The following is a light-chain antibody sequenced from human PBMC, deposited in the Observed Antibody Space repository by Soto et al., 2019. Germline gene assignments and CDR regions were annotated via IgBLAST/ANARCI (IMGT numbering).Light chain of an antibody. CDR1: QAIRTA. J-gene: IGKJ2*01. CDR3: QQSDSIPFT. V-gene: IGKV1-39*01. Sequence: IQLTQSPSSLYASVGDRVTITCRASQAIRTALGWYQQKPGKVPKLLIYAASSLQGGVPARFSGSGSGTDFTLTISSLQPEDFATYYCQQSDSIPFTFGQGTKLEI. CDR2: AAS.